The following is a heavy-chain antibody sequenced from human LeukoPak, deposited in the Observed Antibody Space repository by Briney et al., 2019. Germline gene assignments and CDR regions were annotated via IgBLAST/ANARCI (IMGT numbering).Heavy chain of an antibody. CDR3: AELGITMIGGV. Sequence: GGSLRLSCAASGPTLSSFEMNWVSQAPGKGLGWVLYIFRSGTTKSYADSVKGRFTVSRDNAKNSLYLQMNSLRAEDTAVYYCAELGITMIGGVWGKGTTVTISS. V-gene: IGHV3-48*03. CDR1: GPTLSSFE. CDR2: IFRSGTTK. J-gene: IGHJ6*04. D-gene: IGHD3-10*02.